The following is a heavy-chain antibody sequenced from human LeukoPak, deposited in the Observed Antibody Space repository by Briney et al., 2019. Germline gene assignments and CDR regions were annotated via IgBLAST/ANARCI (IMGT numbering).Heavy chain of an antibody. Sequence: ASETLSLTCTVSGGSISGSSYYWGWIRQPPGKGLEWIGYIYHSGSTYYNPSLKSRVTISVDRSKNQFSLKLSSVTAADTAVYYCASDLGYCSSTSCYRARDYWGQGTLVTVSS. V-gene: IGHV4-30-2*01. CDR3: ASDLGYCSSTSCYRARDY. CDR2: IYHSGST. D-gene: IGHD2-2*02. CDR1: GGSISGSSYY. J-gene: IGHJ4*02.